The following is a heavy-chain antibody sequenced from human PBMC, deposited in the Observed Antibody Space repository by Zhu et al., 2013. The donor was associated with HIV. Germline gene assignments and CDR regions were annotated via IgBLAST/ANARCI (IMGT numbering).Heavy chain of an antibody. Sequence: QVQLVQSGAEVKKPGASVKVSCKASGYTFTSYGISWVRQAPGQGLEWMGWISTSNGNTHSAQNFQGRVTMTTDTSTRTAYMELSSLRSDDTAVYYCARDLWGXVPDLNCWGQGTLGHRLL. CDR2: ISTSNGNT. V-gene: IGHV1-18*04. J-gene: IGHJ4*02. CDR3: ARDLWGXVPDLNC. D-gene: IGHD6-19*01. CDR1: GYTFTSYG.